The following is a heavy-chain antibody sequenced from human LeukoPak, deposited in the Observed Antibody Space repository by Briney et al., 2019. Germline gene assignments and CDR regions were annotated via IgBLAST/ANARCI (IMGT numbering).Heavy chain of an antibody. D-gene: IGHD2-2*01. V-gene: IGHV4-59*08. CDR1: GVSISTSC. Sequence: PSETLSLTCTVSGVSISTSCWSWIRQSPGRGLEWVGYRCDDGRDLYNPSLRSRVSRVTISVDTSKSQFSLRLSSVTAADTAVYYCARHGNIVVVPDASKAFDIWGQGTVVTVSS. CDR2: RCDDGRD. J-gene: IGHJ3*02. CDR3: ARHGNIVVVPDASKAFDI.